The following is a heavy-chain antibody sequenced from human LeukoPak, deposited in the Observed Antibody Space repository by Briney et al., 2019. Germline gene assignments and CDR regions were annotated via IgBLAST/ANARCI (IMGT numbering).Heavy chain of an antibody. J-gene: IGHJ4*02. V-gene: IGHV1-69*06. CDR1: GGTFSRYA. Sequence: GASVKVSCKPSGGTFSRYALSWVRPAPRQGLEWMEGIIPIFGTANYAQKFQVRVTITAYKSTSTAYMELSSLRSEDTAVYYCAATQQYCSSTSCFFDDWGQGTLVTVSS. CDR3: AATQQYCSSTSCFFDD. CDR2: IIPIFGTA. D-gene: IGHD2-2*01.